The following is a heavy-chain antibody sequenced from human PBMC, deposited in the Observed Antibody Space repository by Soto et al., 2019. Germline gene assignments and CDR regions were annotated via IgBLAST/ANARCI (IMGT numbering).Heavy chain of an antibody. CDR1: GVTFSNHA. CDR3: ARDLTGYAMDV. Sequence: GSLRLSCASSGVTFSNHAMDWVRQAPGKGLEWLSYIDRVGKTIHYADSVKGRFTISRDNAKNSLNLQMNSLGAEDTAIYYCARDLTGYAMDVWGQGTTVTVSS. D-gene: IGHD3-9*01. CDR2: IDRVGKTI. J-gene: IGHJ6*02. V-gene: IGHV3-48*03.